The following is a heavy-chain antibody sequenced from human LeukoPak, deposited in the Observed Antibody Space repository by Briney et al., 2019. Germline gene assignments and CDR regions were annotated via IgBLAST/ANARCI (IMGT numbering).Heavy chain of an antibody. CDR3: SRQVVPTKGFHY. Sequence: GRSLRLSCTASGFTFGDYAMSWVRQAPGKGLEWVGFIRSKAYGGTTEYAASVKGRFTISRDDSKSIAYLQMNSLKTEDTAVYYCSRQVVPTKGFHYWDQGTLVTVSS. V-gene: IGHV3-49*04. CDR1: GFTFGDYA. J-gene: IGHJ4*02. D-gene: IGHD2-2*01. CDR2: IRSKAYGGTT.